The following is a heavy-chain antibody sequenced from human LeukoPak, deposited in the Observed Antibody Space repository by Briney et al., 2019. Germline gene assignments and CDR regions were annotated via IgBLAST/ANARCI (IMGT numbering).Heavy chain of an antibody. CDR3: ARDWLVAAAGLDY. Sequence: SVKVSCKASGGTFSSYAISWVRQAPGQGLEWMGRIIPIFGTANYAQKFQGRVTITTDESTSTAYTELSSLRSEDTAVYYCARDWLVAAAGLDYWGQGTLVTVSS. CDR1: GGTFSSYA. D-gene: IGHD6-13*01. J-gene: IGHJ4*02. V-gene: IGHV1-69*05. CDR2: IIPIFGTA.